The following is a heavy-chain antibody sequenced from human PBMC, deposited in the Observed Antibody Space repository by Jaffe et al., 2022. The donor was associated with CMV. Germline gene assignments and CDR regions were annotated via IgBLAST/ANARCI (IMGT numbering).Heavy chain of an antibody. CDR1: GGSISSSSYY. V-gene: IGHV4-39*01. J-gene: IGHJ3*02. D-gene: IGHD3-22*01. Sequence: QLQLQESGPGLVKPSETLSLTCTVSGGSISSSSYYWGWIRQPPGKGLEWIGSIYYSGSTYYNPSLKSRVTISVDTSKNQFSLKLSSVTAADTAVYYCARLSAGGYYRDDAFDIWGQGTMVTVSS. CDR3: ARLSAGGYYRDDAFDI. CDR2: IYYSGST.